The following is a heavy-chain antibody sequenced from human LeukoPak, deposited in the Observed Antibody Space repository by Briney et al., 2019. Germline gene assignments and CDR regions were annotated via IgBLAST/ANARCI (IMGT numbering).Heavy chain of an antibody. CDR3: ARHKGSSGNFDY. D-gene: IGHD3-10*01. Sequence: PSETLSLTCTVSGGSISGYYWSWIRQPPGKGLEWVGYIYYSGYINYNPPLKSRVTISVDTSKNEFSLKLSSVTAADTAVYYCARHKGSSGNFDYWGQGALVTVSS. V-gene: IGHV4-59*08. J-gene: IGHJ4*02. CDR1: GGSISGYY. CDR2: IYYSGYI.